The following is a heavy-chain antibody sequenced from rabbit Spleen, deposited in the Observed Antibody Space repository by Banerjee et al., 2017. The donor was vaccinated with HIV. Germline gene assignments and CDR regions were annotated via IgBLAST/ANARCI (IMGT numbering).Heavy chain of an antibody. D-gene: IGHD8-1*01. CDR1: GFDFSGYYM. CDR3: ARDTGSSFSTYGMDL. CDR2: IYTGNVKT. V-gene: IGHV1S45*01. J-gene: IGHJ6*01. Sequence: QEQLVESGGGLVQPGASLTLSCKASGFDFSGYYMSWVRQAPGKGLEWIGCIYTGNVKTYYASWAKGRFTISKTSSTTVTLQMTSLTVADTATYFCARDTGSSFSTYGMDLWGQGTLVTVS.